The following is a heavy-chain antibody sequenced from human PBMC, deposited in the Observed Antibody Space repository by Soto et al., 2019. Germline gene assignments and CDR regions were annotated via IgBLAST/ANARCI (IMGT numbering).Heavy chain of an antibody. V-gene: IGHV3-23*01. D-gene: IGHD3-22*01. CDR2: VDGSGGDT. CDR3: ATAYYDSRGFQDR. Sequence: GGSLRLSCAASGFTFSSHAMGWLRQTPGRGLEWVASVDGSGGDTSYADSVKGRFTISRDNSEKTLYLQMNSLRAEDTATYFCATAYYDSRGFQDRWGQGTLVTVSS. CDR1: GFTFSSHA. J-gene: IGHJ5*02.